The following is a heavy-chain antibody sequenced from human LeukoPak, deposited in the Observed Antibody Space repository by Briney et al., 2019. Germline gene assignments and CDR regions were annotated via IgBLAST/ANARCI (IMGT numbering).Heavy chain of an antibody. CDR3: ARPATEVAYFDY. Sequence: SETLSLTCTVSGGSISSSSYYWGWIRQPPGKGLEWIGGIYYSGSTYYNPSLKSRVTISVDTSKNQFSLKLTSVTAADTAVYYCARPATEVAYFDYWGQGTLVTVSS. CDR2: IYYSGST. D-gene: IGHD5-12*01. CDR1: GGSISSSSYY. V-gene: IGHV4-39*07. J-gene: IGHJ4*02.